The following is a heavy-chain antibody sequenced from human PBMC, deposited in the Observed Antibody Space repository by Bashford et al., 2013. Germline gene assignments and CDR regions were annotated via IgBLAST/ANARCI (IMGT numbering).Heavy chain of an antibody. CDR1: GFTFDDYA. D-gene: IGHD2-8*01. J-gene: IGHJ6*03. V-gene: IGHV3-9*01. Sequence: SLRLSCAASGFTFDDYAMHWVRQAPGKGLEWVSGISWNSGSIGYADSVKGRFTISRDNAKNSLYLQMNSLRAEDTALYYCAKDAPIGYCTNGVVCYMDVWGKGTTVTVSS. CDR3: AKDAPIGYCTNGVVCYMDV. CDR2: ISWNSGSI.